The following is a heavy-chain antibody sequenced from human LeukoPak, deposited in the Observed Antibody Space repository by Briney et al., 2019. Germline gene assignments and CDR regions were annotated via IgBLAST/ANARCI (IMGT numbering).Heavy chain of an antibody. CDR2: ISYDGSNK. V-gene: IGHV3-30*04. D-gene: IGHD4-17*01. J-gene: IGHJ4*02. CDR3: ARAPRAFYGDYEYYFDY. CDR1: GFTFSNFF. Sequence: GGSLRLSCVASGFTFSNFFMTWVRQAPGKGPEWVAVISYDGSNKYYADSVKGRFTISRDNSKNTLYLQMNSLRAEDTAVYYCARAPRAFYGDYEYYFDYWGQGTLVTGSS.